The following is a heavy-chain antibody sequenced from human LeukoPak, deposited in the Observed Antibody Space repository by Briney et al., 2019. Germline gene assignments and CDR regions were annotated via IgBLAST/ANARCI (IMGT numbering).Heavy chain of an antibody. CDR2: INHSGST. CDR3: ARDIMTFYDFWSGAYYFDY. V-gene: IGHV4-34*01. J-gene: IGHJ4*02. CDR1: GGSFSGYY. Sequence: SETLSLTCAVYGGSFSGYYWSWIRQPPGKGLEWIGEINHSGSTYYNPSLKSRVTISVDTSKNQFSLKLSSVTAADTAVYYCARDIMTFYDFWSGAYYFDYWGQGTLVTVSS. D-gene: IGHD3-3*01.